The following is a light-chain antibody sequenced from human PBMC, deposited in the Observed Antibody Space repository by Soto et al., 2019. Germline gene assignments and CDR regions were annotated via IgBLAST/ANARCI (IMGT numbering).Light chain of an antibody. CDR1: QNIRTY. Sequence: DIQMTQSPRFLSASVEDRVTTTCRASQNIRTYLTWYQQKPGKGPTVLIYAASTLQRGVPSRFSGSTTGTDFTLTITGLQPEDSATYYCQQTLSVPRTFGLGTKVDIK. J-gene: IGKJ1*01. CDR2: AAS. CDR3: QQTLSVPRT. V-gene: IGKV1-39*01.